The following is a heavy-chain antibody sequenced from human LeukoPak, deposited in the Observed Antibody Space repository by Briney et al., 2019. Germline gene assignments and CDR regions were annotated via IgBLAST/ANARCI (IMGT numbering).Heavy chain of an antibody. Sequence: GESLKISCKGSGYSFTTYWIGWVRQMPGKGLEWMGIIYPGDSDTRYSPSFQGQVTISADKSISTAYLQWSSLKASDTAMYYCARTYYYDSSGYYPKYYFDCWGQGTLVTVSS. J-gene: IGHJ4*02. D-gene: IGHD3-22*01. CDR3: ARTYYYDSSGYYPKYYFDC. CDR1: GYSFTTYW. CDR2: IYPGDSDT. V-gene: IGHV5-51*01.